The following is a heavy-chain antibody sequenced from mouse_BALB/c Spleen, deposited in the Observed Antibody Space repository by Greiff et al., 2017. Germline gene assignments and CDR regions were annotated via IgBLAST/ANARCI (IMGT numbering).Heavy chain of an antibody. V-gene: IGHV5-4*02. CDR3: ARDQRGYAMDY. CDR2: ISDGGSYT. Sequence: EVMLVESGGGLVKPGGSLKLSCAASGFTFSDYYMYWVRQTPEKRLEWVATISDGGSYTYYPDSVKGRFTISRDNAKNNLYLQMSSLKSEDTAMYYCARDQRGYAMDYWGQGTSVTVSS. CDR1: GFTFSDYY. J-gene: IGHJ4*01.